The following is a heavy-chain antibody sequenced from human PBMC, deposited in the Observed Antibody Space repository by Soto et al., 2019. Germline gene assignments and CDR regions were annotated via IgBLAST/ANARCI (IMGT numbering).Heavy chain of an antibody. D-gene: IGHD2-21*02. Sequence: QITLKESGPTLVKPTQTLTLTCTFSGFSLSTTGVGVGWIRQPPGKALEWLALIYWDDDKRYNPSLNSRLTNTNDTSKNQVVIAMTNMDPVDTATFYCVQSRCGGDCHQSYSSHSYYGLDVWGQGTTVTVSS. CDR2: IYWDDDK. V-gene: IGHV2-5*02. J-gene: IGHJ6*02. CDR1: GFSLSTTGVG. CDR3: VQSRCGGDCHQSYSSHSYYGLDV.